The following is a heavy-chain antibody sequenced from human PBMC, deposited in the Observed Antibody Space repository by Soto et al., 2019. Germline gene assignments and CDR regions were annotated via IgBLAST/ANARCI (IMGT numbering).Heavy chain of an antibody. CDR2: IIPIFGTA. D-gene: IGHD1-26*01. V-gene: IGHV1-69*06. Sequence: GASVKVSCKASGGTFSSYAISWVRQAPGQGLEWMGGIIPIFGTANYAQKFQGRVTITADKSTSTAYMELSSLRPEDTAVYYCARDTVGNYFDYWGQGTLVTVSS. J-gene: IGHJ4*02. CDR1: GGTFSSYA. CDR3: ARDTVGNYFDY.